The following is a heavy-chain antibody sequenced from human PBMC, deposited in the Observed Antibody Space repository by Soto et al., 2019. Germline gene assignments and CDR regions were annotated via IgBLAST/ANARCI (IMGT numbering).Heavy chain of an antibody. CDR3: VRERGLSSFYGMDV. V-gene: IGHV3-21*01. CDR2: ISSSSSHI. D-gene: IGHD3-10*01. Sequence: ESGGGLVKPGGSLRLSCEASGFTLTTYSMNWVRQASGKGLEWVSSISSSSSHIYYADSVKGRFTISRDNARNSLYLQMNSLRAEDTAVYYCVRERGLSSFYGMDVWGQGTTVTVSS. J-gene: IGHJ6*02. CDR1: GFTLTTYS.